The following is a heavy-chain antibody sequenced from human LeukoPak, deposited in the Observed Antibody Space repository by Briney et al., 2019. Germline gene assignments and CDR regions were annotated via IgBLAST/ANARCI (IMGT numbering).Heavy chain of an antibody. Sequence: SETLSLTCTVSGGSISSSSYYWGWMRQPPGKGLEWIGSIYYSGSTYYNPSLKSRVTISVDTSKNQFSLKLSSVTAADTAVYYCGRERLGILGYWGQGTLATVSS. CDR3: GRERLGILGY. V-gene: IGHV4-39*07. CDR1: GGSISSSSYY. D-gene: IGHD7-27*01. CDR2: IYYSGST. J-gene: IGHJ4*02.